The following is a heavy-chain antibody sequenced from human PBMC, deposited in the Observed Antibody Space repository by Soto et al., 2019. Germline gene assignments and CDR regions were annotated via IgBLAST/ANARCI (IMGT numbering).Heavy chain of an antibody. V-gene: IGHV3-30-3*01. D-gene: IGHD2-15*01. CDR2: ISYDGNNK. Sequence: GGSLRLSCAASGFTFSSYAMHWVRQAPGKGLEWVALISYDGNNKYYADSVKGRFTISRDNSKNTLYLQMNSLRAEDTALYYCARGGYCSGGSCYNWFDPWGQGTLVTVSS. CDR3: ARGGYCSGGSCYNWFDP. J-gene: IGHJ5*02. CDR1: GFTFSSYA.